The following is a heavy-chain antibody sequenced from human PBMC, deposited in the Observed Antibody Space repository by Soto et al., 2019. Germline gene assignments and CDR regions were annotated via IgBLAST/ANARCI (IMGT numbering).Heavy chain of an antibody. CDR3: TTTRPGTNVFDN. J-gene: IGHJ3*02. CDR2: IRSKTDGGTT. V-gene: IGHV3-15*01. CDR1: GFSFSAYA. D-gene: IGHD6-13*01. Sequence: PGGSLRLSCAAPGFSFSAYAMSWVRQAPGKGLEYIGRIRSKTDGGTTEYAAPVEGRFTISRDDSKNTLYLQMGGLKTEDTAVYYCTTTRPGTNVFDNWGQGTLVTVSS.